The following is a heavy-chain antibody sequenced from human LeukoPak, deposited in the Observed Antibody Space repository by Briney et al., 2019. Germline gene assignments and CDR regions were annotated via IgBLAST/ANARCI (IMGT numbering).Heavy chain of an antibody. J-gene: IGHJ6*03. CDR2: IYTSGST. V-gene: IGHV4-61*02. CDR1: GGSISSGSYY. CDR3: ARPGYCSSTSCSEEYYYMDV. D-gene: IGHD2-2*03. Sequence: SETLSLTCTVSGGSISSGSYYWSWIRQPAGKGLEWIGRIYTSGSTNYNPSLKSRVTISVDTSKNQFSLKLSSVTAADTAVYHCARPGYCSSTSCSEEYYYMDVWGKGTTVTVSS.